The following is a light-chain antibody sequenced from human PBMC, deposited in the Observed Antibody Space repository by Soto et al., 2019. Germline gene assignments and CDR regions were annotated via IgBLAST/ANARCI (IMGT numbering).Light chain of an antibody. J-gene: IGLJ1*01. V-gene: IGLV2-14*01. Sequence: QSALTQPASVSGSPGQSITISCTGTSSDGGGYNYVSWYQQHPGKAPKLMIYDVSNRPSGVSNRFSGSKSGNTASLTISGRQAEDEADYYCSSYTSSSTLEGVFGTGTKLTVL. CDR2: DVS. CDR3: SSYTSSSTLEGV. CDR1: SSDGGGYNY.